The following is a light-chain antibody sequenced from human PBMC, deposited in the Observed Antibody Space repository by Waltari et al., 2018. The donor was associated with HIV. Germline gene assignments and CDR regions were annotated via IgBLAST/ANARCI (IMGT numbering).Light chain of an antibody. CDR3: GTWDATLNTYV. CDR1: SSIIAYNY. V-gene: IGLV1-51*01. J-gene: IGLJ1*01. Sequence: QSVLTQPPSVSAAPGQTVTISCSGSSSIIAYNYVSWYQQLPGTVPKVLIYDNNKRASGIPDRFSGSKSDTSATLGITGLQTGDEADYYCGTWDATLNTYVFGSGTKVTVL. CDR2: DNN.